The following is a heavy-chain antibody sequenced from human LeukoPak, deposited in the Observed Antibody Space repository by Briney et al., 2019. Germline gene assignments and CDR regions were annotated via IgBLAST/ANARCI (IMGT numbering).Heavy chain of an antibody. CDR3: ASYGDYWGFDY. D-gene: IGHD4-17*01. V-gene: IGHV4-30-2*01. CDR1: GGSISSGGYS. Sequence: PSETLSLTCAVSGGSISSGGYSWSWIRRPPGKGLEWIGYIYHSGSTYYNPSLKSRVTISVDRSKNQFSLKLSSVTAADTAVYYCASYGDYWGFDYWGQGTLVTVSS. J-gene: IGHJ4*02. CDR2: IYHSGST.